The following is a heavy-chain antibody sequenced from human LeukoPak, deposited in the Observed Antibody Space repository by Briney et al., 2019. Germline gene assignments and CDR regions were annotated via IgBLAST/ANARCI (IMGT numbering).Heavy chain of an antibody. CDR2: TNPSGGST. D-gene: IGHD3-22*01. J-gene: IGHJ5*02. Sequence: ASVKISCKASGYTFTTYYMHWVRQAPGQGLEWMGITNPSGGSTTYAQKFQGRVTMTRDTSTSTVYMELNNLRSEDTAVYYCARGPHYYDSSGYYEFDPWGQGTLVTVSS. CDR3: ARGPHYYDSSGYYEFDP. CDR1: GYTFTTYY. V-gene: IGHV1-46*01.